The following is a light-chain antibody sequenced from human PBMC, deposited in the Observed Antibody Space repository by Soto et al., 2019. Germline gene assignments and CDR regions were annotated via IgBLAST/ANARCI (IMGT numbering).Light chain of an antibody. Sequence: EIVLTQSPATLSLSPGERATLSCRASQSVSSYLAWYQQKPGQAPRLLIYDASNRATGIPARFSGSGSGTDFTRTISSLEPEDFAVYYWQQRSNWPIFTFGPGTKVDIK. J-gene: IGKJ3*01. CDR3: QQRSNWPIFT. CDR2: DAS. CDR1: QSVSSY. V-gene: IGKV3-11*01.